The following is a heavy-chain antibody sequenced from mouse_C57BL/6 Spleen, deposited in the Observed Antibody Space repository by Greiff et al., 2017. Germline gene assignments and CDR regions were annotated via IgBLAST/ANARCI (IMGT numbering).Heavy chain of an antibody. D-gene: IGHD2-4*01. CDR3: ARGIYYDSLAY. J-gene: IGHJ3*01. CDR2: IDPSDSYT. V-gene: IGHV1-69*01. CDR1: GYTFTSYW. Sequence: QVQLQQPVAELVMPGASVKLSCKASGYTFTSYWMHWVKQRPGQGLEWIGEIDPSDSYTNYNQKFKGKSTLTVDKSSSTAYMQLSSLTYEDSAVYYCARGIYYDSLAYWGQGTLVTVSA.